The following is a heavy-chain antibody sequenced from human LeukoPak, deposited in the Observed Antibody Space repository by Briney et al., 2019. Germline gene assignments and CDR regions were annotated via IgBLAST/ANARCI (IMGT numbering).Heavy chain of an antibody. J-gene: IGHJ4*02. CDR1: GGSFSGYY. V-gene: IGHV4-34*01. D-gene: IGHD2-15*01. CDR3: ARAGLNCSGGSCYNLDY. Sequence: SETLSLTCAVYGGSFSGYYWSWIRQPPGKGLEWIGEINHRGSTNYNPSLKSRVTISVDTSKNQFSLKLSSVTAADTAVYYCARAGLNCSGGSCYNLDYWGQGTLVTVSS. CDR2: INHRGST.